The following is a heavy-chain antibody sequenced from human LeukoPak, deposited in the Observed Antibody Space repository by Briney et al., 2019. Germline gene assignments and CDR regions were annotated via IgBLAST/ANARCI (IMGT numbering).Heavy chain of an antibody. Sequence: SETLSLTCTVSGGSISSYYWSWIRQPPGKGLEWIGYIYYSWSTNYNPSLKSRVTISVDTSKNQFSLKLSSVTAADTAVYYCARGCSGGSCLYDYYYGMDVWGQGTTVTVSS. J-gene: IGHJ6*02. CDR3: ARGCSGGSCLYDYYYGMDV. CDR2: IYYSWST. CDR1: GGSISSYY. D-gene: IGHD2-15*01. V-gene: IGHV4-59*08.